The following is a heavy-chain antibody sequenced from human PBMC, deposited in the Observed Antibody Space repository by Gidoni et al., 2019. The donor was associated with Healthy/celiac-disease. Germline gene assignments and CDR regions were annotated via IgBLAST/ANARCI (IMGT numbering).Heavy chain of an antibody. CDR3: ARGSNRAFHHGMDV. CDR1: GGTFSSYA. CDR2: IIPIVGTA. Sequence: QVQLVQSGAEVKKPGSSVTVSCKASGGTFSSYAISWVRQAPGQGLEWMVGIIPIVGTANYAQKFQGSVTITADESTSTADMELSSLRSEDTAVYYCARGSNRAFHHGMDVWGQGTTVTVS. J-gene: IGHJ6*02. D-gene: IGHD4-4*01. V-gene: IGHV1-69*01.